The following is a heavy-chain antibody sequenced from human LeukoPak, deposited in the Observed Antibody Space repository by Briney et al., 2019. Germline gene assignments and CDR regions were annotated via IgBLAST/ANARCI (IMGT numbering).Heavy chain of an antibody. CDR3: ARGGLPGGFDY. CDR2: INNDGNRI. Sequence: GGSLRLSCAASGFTFSDYYMSWIRQAPGKGLMYVSEINNDGNRIRYVDSVKGRFTISRDGAKNTLFLQVNSLRDDDTAMYYCARGGLPGGFDYWGQGILVTVSS. D-gene: IGHD7-27*01. CDR1: GFTFSDYY. J-gene: IGHJ4*02. V-gene: IGHV3-74*01.